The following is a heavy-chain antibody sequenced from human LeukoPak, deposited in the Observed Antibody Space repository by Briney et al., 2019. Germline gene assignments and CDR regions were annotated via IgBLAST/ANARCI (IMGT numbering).Heavy chain of an antibody. CDR2: XXGSGGST. D-gene: IGHD3-22*01. V-gene: IGHV3-23*01. J-gene: IGHJ4*02. CDR3: AKDRDYYDSSGYHYYFDY. Sequence: PGGSLRLSCAASGFTFXXXAMSWVRQAPXXGLKXXXXXXGSGGSTYYADSVKGRFTISRDNSKNTLYLQMNSLRAEDTAVYYCAKDRDYYDSSGYHYYFDYWGEGTLVTVSS. CDR1: GFTFXXXA.